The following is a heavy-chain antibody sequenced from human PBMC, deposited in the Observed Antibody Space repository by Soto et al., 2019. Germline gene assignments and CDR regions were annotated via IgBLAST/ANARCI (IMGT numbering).Heavy chain of an antibody. CDR2: IYNGGRP. CDR3: AREEGSAYNFGYGMDV. J-gene: IGHJ6*02. V-gene: IGHV3-53*02. Sequence: EMPLVETGGDLIQPGGSLRLSCAASGFTVRTNFMNWVRQAPGKGLEWVSIIYNGGRPDYADSVKGRFTVSRDNSKNTLYLQMNSLRVEDTGVYYCAREEGSAYNFGYGMDVWGQGTTVTVSS. CDR1: GFTVRTNF. D-gene: IGHD5-18*01.